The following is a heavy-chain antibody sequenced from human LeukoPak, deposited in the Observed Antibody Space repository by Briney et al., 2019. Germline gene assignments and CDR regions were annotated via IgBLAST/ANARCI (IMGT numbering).Heavy chain of an antibody. CDR3: ARELGRNAFDI. V-gene: IGHV1-2*02. Sequence: VASVKVSFKASGYTFSDNHMYWIRQAPGQGLECMGYISPNSGDTNYAQKFQGRITMTGDTSISTGYMELSSLRSDDTAVYYCARELGRNAFDIWGQGTMVTVSS. CDR1: GYTFSDNH. CDR2: ISPNSGDT. J-gene: IGHJ3*02. D-gene: IGHD7-27*01.